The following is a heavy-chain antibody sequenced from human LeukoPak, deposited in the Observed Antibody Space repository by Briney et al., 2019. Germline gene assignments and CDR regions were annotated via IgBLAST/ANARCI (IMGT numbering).Heavy chain of an antibody. Sequence: ASVKVSCKASGYTFTSYDIKWVRQATGQGLEWMGWMNANSGNTGYPQKFQGRVTMTRNTSISTAYMELSSLRSEDTAVYYCARPPSGGGSHYYYGMDVWGQGTTVTVSS. CDR1: GYTFTSYD. CDR2: MNANSGNT. V-gene: IGHV1-8*01. CDR3: ARPPSGGGSHYYYGMDV. J-gene: IGHJ6*02. D-gene: IGHD6-25*01.